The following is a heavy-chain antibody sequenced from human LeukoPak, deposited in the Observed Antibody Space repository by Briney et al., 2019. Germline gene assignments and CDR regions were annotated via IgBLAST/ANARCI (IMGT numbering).Heavy chain of an antibody. D-gene: IGHD1-26*01. CDR1: GGSISGSGSSYY. Sequence: PSETLSLTCTVSGGSISGSGSSYYWVWIRQPPGKGLEWIGSIYCSGSTYYNPSLKSRVTISVDTSKNQFSLKLSSVTAADTAVYFCARTPRYSGNYYNAFDIWGQGTTVTVSS. J-gene: IGHJ3*02. CDR2: IYCSGST. CDR3: ARTPRYSGNYYNAFDI. V-gene: IGHV4-39*01.